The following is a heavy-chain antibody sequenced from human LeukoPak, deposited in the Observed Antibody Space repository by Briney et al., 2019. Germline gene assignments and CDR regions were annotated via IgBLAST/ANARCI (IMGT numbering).Heavy chain of an antibody. CDR3: ARETRNYYDSSGYYVFDY. D-gene: IGHD3-22*01. CDR1: GGSISSYY. Sequence: SETLSLTCTVSGGSISSYYWSWIRQPPGKGLEWIGYIYYSGSTNYNPSLKSRVTISVDTSKNQLSLKLSSVTAADTAVYYCARETRNYYDSSGYYVFDYWGQGTLVTVSS. CDR2: IYYSGST. J-gene: IGHJ4*02. V-gene: IGHV4-59*12.